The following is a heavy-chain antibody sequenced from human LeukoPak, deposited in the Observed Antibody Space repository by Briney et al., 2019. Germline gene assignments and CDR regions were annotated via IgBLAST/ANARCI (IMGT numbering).Heavy chain of an antibody. J-gene: IGHJ3*01. CDR3: AAPRFTIMMEAFDV. CDR1: GGTFSSYA. CDR2: IIPIFGTA. V-gene: IGHV1-69*05. Sequence: SVKVSCKASGGTFSSYAISWVRQAPGQGLEWMGGIIPIFGTANYAQKFQGRVTITTDESTSTAYMELSSLRSEDTAVYYCAAPRFTIMMEAFDVWGQGTMVTVSS. D-gene: IGHD3-16*01.